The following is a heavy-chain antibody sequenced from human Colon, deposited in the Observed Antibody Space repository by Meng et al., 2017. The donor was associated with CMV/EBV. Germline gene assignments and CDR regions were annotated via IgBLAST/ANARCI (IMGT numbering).Heavy chain of an antibody. CDR1: GVTVSANY. J-gene: IGHJ4*02. D-gene: IGHD1-1*01. V-gene: IGHV3-66*02. CDR3: ARDGPADATGTFG. Sequence: QLVASGGGLVQPVGSLSLSCAASGVTVSANYMRWVRQAPGKGLEWVSLIYSGGSTAYGDSVKGRFIISRDSSKNTLYLQMNSLRTEDTAVYYCARDGPADATGTFGWGQGTLVTVSS. CDR2: IYSGGST.